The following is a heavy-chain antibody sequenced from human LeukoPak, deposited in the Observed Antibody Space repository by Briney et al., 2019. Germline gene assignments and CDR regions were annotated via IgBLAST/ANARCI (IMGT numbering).Heavy chain of an antibody. V-gene: IGHV3-11*01. J-gene: IGHJ4*02. CDR2: ISGRGTTI. CDR3: ARTARAFDY. Sequence: PGGSLRLSCAASGFTFSDYYMNWIRQAPGKGLEWLSYISGRGTTISYADSVKGRFTISRDNANHSLYLQMNSLRVEDTAVYYCARTARAFDYWGQGTLVTVSS. D-gene: IGHD6-6*01. CDR1: GFTFSDYY.